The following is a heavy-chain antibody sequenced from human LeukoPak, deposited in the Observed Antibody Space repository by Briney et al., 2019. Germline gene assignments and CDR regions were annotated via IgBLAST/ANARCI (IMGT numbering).Heavy chain of an antibody. Sequence: ASVKVSCKASAYAFRSYGISWVRQAPGQGLEWLTWISPYNGNTHYAQKFQGRVSVTTDTSTSTAYMDLSSLTSDDTAVYYCASGSSWYSSWGQGTLVTVSS. D-gene: IGHD6-13*01. V-gene: IGHV1-18*01. CDR1: AYAFRSYG. CDR2: ISPYNGNT. J-gene: IGHJ5*02. CDR3: ASGSSWYSS.